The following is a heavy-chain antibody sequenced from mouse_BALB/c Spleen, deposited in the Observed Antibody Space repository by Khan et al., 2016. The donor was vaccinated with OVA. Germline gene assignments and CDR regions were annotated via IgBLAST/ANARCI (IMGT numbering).Heavy chain of an antibody. CDR3: TDGNYVGWITY. J-gene: IGHJ3*01. V-gene: IGHV1-5*01. CDR2: IYPGNSDT. Sequence: EVQLVESGTVLARPGASVKMSCKASGYSFTSYWMHWVKQRPGQGLEWIGAIYPGNSDTSYNQTFKGKAKLTAVTSASTAYMELSSLTNEDSAVYDSTDGNYVGWITYWGQGTLVTVSA. CDR1: GYSFTSYW. D-gene: IGHD2-1*01.